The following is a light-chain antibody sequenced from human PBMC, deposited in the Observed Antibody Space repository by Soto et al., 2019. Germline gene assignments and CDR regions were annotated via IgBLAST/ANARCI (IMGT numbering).Light chain of an antibody. CDR2: SNN. Sequence: QSVLTQPPSASGTPGQRVTISCSGSSSNIGSNTVNWYQQLPGTAPKLLIYSNNQRPSGVPDRFSGSKSGTSASLAISGLKFEDGVDYSCAAWDASLNVVVFGGGTKLTVL. J-gene: IGLJ2*01. CDR1: SSNIGSNT. CDR3: AAWDASLNVVV. V-gene: IGLV1-44*01.